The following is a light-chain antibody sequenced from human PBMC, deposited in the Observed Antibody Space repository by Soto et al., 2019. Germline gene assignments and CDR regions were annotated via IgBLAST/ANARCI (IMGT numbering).Light chain of an antibody. CDR1: SSDVGGYNY. CDR2: AVT. CDR3: CSYAGSYTHYV. J-gene: IGLJ1*01. V-gene: IGLV2-11*01. Sequence: QSVLTQPRSVSGSPGQSVTISCTGTSSDVGGYNYVSRYQQYPGKAPKVMIYAVTKRPSGVPDRISGSKSGNTASLTISGLQAEDEADYYCCSYAGSYTHYVFGNGTKVTVL.